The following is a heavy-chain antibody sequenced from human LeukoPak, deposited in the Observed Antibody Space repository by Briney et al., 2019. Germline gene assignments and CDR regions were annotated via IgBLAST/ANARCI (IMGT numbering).Heavy chain of an antibody. Sequence: PGGSLRLSCAASGFSFVSHVMSWVRQTPGKRLEWVASIGTTSIAYYPDSLKGRFIISRDNSDSTVYLQMNGLRVGDAATYYCAKYTSGTAWAEDFWGQGTVVTVSS. D-gene: IGHD3-10*01. CDR1: GFSFVSHV. J-gene: IGHJ4*02. V-gene: IGHV3-23*01. CDR2: IGTTSIA. CDR3: AKYTSGTAWAEDF.